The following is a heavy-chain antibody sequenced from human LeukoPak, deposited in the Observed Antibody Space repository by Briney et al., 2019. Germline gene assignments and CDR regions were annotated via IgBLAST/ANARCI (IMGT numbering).Heavy chain of an antibody. J-gene: IGHJ5*02. CDR2: INHSGST. V-gene: IGHV4-34*01. CDR1: GGSFSGYY. D-gene: IGHD6-13*01. Sequence: PSETLSLTCAVYGGSFSGYYWSWIRQPPGKGLEWIGEINHSGSTNYNPSLKSRVTISVDTSKNQFSLKLSSVTAADTAVYYCACHSSSWYQGWFDPWGQGTLVTVSS. CDR3: ACHSSSWYQGWFDP.